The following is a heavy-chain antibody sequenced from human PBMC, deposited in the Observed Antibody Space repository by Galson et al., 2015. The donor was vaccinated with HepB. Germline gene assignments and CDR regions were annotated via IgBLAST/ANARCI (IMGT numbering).Heavy chain of an antibody. D-gene: IGHD1-26*01. V-gene: IGHV1-2*02. J-gene: IGHJ4*02. Sequence: QSGAEVKKSGESLKISCKASGYTFTGYYMHWVRQAPGQGLEWMGWINPNSGGTNYAQKFQGRVTMTRDTSISTAYMELSRLRSDDTAVYYCARDRGGSYFDYWGQGTLVTVSS. CDR1: GYTFTGYY. CDR3: ARDRGGSYFDY. CDR2: INPNSGGT.